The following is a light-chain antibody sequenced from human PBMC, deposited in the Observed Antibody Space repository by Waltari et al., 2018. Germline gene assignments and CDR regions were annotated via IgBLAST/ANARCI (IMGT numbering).Light chain of an antibody. J-gene: IGKJ3*01. CDR2: KAS. CDR3: QQYNSYLFT. Sequence: DIPMTQSPSTLSASVGDRVTIPCRASQSISSWLAWYQQKPGKAPKPLIYKASSLESAVPSRVSGSGSGTEFTLTIISLQPDDFATYYCQQYNSYLFTFGPGTKGDIK. CDR1: QSISSW. V-gene: IGKV1-5*03.